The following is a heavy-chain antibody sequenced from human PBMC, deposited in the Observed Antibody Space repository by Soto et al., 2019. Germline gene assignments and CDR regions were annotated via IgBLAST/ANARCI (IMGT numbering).Heavy chain of an antibody. CDR2: SYWSDDK. V-gene: IGHV2-5*01. CDR1: EFSLTTSGGG. J-gene: IGHJ4*02. D-gene: IGHD2-15*01. Sequence: SGPTLVNPTQTLTLTCTFSEFSLTTSGGGGGWIRQPPGKALGWLALSYWSDDKRYSPSLNSRLTITKDTSKDQQLLTLTNMDPVATGTYYCAHTRGHCSGGNCHLFAPYFDYWGQGTRVNVTS. CDR3: AHTRGHCSGGNCHLFAPYFDY.